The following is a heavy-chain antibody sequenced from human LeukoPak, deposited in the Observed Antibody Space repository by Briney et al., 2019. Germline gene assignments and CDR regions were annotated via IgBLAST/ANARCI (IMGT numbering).Heavy chain of an antibody. Sequence: PGGSLRLSCAASGFTFSSYEMNWVRQAPGKGLEWVPYISSSGSTIYYADSVKGRFTISRDNAKNSLYLQMNSLRAEDTAVYYCARDPPHSSGWHEGDYWGQGTLVTVSS. V-gene: IGHV3-48*03. J-gene: IGHJ4*02. CDR1: GFTFSSYE. CDR3: ARDPPHSSGWHEGDY. D-gene: IGHD6-19*01. CDR2: ISSSGSTI.